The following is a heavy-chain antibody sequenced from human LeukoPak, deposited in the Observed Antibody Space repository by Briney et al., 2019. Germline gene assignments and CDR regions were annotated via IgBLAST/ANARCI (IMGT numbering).Heavy chain of an antibody. V-gene: IGHV4-39*01. CDR3: VRYCTGDSCFPFDY. D-gene: IGHD2-15*01. CDR2: MYYSGST. Sequence: PSETLSLTCTVSGDSISSSSYYWGWIRQPPGKGLEWIGSMYYSGSTYYNPSLKSRVTISVDTSKNQYSLRLSSVTAADTAPYYCVRYCTGDSCFPFDYWGPGTLVTVSS. J-gene: IGHJ4*02. CDR1: GDSISSSSYY.